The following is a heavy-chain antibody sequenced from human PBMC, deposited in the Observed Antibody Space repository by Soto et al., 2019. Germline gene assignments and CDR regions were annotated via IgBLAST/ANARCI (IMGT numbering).Heavy chain of an antibody. D-gene: IGHD6-13*01. V-gene: IGHV4-34*01. Sequence: PSETLSLTCAVYGGSFSGYYWSWIRQPPGKGLEWIGEINHSGSTNYNPSLKSRVTISVDTSKNQFSLKLSSVTAADTAVHYCAFSAYSSSWYLKGAYGMDVWGQGTTVTVSS. CDR2: INHSGST. J-gene: IGHJ6*02. CDR1: GGSFSGYY. CDR3: AFSAYSSSWYLKGAYGMDV.